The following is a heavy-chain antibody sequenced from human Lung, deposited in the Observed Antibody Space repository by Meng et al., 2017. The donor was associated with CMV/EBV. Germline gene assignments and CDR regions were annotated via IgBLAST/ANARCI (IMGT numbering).Heavy chain of an antibody. J-gene: IGHJ4*02. CDR1: GFTFSSYG. CDR3: AKDDPVFHY. V-gene: IGHV3-30*02. CDR2: IRNDESDK. Sequence: QFRLVGSGGGVVQPGGSLSLCCSAYGFTFSSYGMHWVRQAPGKGPECVAFIRNDESDKYYGDYVKGRFTISRDTSKNTVDLQMNSLRTEDTAVYYCAKDDPVFHYWGQGTLVTVSS.